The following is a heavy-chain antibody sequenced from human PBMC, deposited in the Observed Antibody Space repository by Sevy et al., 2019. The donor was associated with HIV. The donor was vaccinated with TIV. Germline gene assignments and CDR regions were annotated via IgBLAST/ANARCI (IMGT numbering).Heavy chain of an antibody. Sequence: GGSLRLSCAASGFTFSVYSMNWVRQAPGKGLEWLSYIGSSGSTMAYADSVKGRFTISRDNAWSSLFLQMNSLRPEDTAVYDCASDVYYSDGSGYDFEHWGHGTLVTVSS. CDR2: IGSSGSTM. D-gene: IGHD3-22*01. CDR3: ASDVYYSDGSGYDFEH. J-gene: IGHJ4*01. V-gene: IGHV3-48*04. CDR1: GFTFSVYS.